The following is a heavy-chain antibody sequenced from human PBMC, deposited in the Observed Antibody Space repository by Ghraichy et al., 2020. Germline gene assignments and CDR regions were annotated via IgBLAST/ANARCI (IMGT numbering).Heavy chain of an antibody. J-gene: IGHJ4*02. Sequence: GGSLRLSCAASGFTFSSYDMHWVRQATGKGLEWVSAIGSAGDTYYPGSVKGRFTISRENAKNSLYLQMNSLRAGDTAVYYCARGSYYYDSSGYYYKRMLSGSFDSWGQGTLSPSPQ. CDR3: ARGSYYYDSSGYYYKRMLSGSFDS. CDR2: IGSAGDT. D-gene: IGHD3-22*01. CDR1: GFTFSSYD. V-gene: IGHV3-13*04.